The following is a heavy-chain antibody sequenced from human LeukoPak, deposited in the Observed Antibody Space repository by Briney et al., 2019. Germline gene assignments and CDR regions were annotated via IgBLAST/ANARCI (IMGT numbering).Heavy chain of an antibody. J-gene: IGHJ6*02. V-gene: IGHV3-21*01. Sequence: PGGSLRLSCAASGFTFSSYSMNWVRQAPGKGLEWVSSISTGSSYIYYADSVKGRFTISRDNAKNSLYLQMNSLRVEDTAVYYCARSAGLYYYYGMDVWGQGNPGHRLL. CDR1: GFTFSSYS. CDR2: ISTGSSYI. CDR3: ARSAGLYYYYGMDV.